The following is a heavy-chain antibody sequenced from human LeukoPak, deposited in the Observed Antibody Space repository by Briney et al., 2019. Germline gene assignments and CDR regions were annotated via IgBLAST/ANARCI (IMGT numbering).Heavy chain of an antibody. J-gene: IGHJ4*02. V-gene: IGHV4-59*01. Sequence: PETLSLTRAVPGGSISSYYWSWIRQPPGKGLGWNEYIDYSEGTNDNPSLKSRGTISVDTSKNQFSLKLSSVTAADNAVYYCARVTTHDSVNFDYWGQGTLVTVSS. CDR2: IDYSEGT. D-gene: IGHD4-11*01. CDR1: GGSISSYY. CDR3: ARVTTHDSVNFDY.